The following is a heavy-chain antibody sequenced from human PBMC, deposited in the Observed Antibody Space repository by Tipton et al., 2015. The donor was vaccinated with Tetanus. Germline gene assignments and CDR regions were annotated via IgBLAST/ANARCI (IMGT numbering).Heavy chain of an antibody. J-gene: IGHJ4*02. D-gene: IGHD3-3*01. CDR2: IYESGDT. V-gene: IGHV4-39*01. CDR3: ARHQSGYFTPFDY. Sequence: TLSLTCTVSGGSIRGGTFYWGWIRQPPGKGLEWIGRIYESGDTYYIPSLKSRVTISVDTSKNQFSSNLNSMDAADTGVYYCARHQSGYFTPFDYWGQGNLVTVSS. CDR1: GGSIRGGTFY.